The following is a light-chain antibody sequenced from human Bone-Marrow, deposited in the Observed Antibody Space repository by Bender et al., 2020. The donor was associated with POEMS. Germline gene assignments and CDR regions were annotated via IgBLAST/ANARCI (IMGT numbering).Light chain of an antibody. Sequence: SSELTQPPSVSVSPGQTARITCSGEALPKQYAYWFQQKPGQAPVVVINKHIERPSGIPERFSGSSSGTTVTLTISGVQAEDEADYYCQSADSSGTSWVFGGGTKLTVL. J-gene: IGLJ3*02. CDR2: KHI. CDR3: QSADSSGTSWV. V-gene: IGLV3-25*03. CDR1: ALPKQY.